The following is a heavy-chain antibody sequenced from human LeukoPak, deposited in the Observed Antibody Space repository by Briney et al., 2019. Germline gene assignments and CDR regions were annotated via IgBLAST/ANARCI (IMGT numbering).Heavy chain of an antibody. CDR1: GFTVESKR. CDR3: VRERYSNDYEA. V-gene: IGHV3-53*01. D-gene: IGHD6-25*01. J-gene: IGHJ5*02. CDR2: IYSGGDT. Sequence: AGGSLRLSCAASGFTVESKRMSWVRQAPGKGLEWVSTIYSGGDTYYADSVKGRFTISRDNYKNTLYLQMNSLRAEDTAVYYCVRERYSNDYEAWGQGTLVTVSS.